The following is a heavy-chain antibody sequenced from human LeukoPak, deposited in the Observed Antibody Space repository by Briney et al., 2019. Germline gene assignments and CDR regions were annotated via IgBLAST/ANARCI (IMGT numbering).Heavy chain of an antibody. CDR3: ARTNPYDSSGYYLDY. CDR2: INACNGNT. CDR1: GYTFTSYA. D-gene: IGHD3-22*01. J-gene: IGHJ4*02. Sequence: GASVKVSCKASGYTFTSYAMHWVRQAPGQRLEWMGWINACNGNTKYSQKCQGRVTMTRNTSISTAYMELSSLRSEDTAVYYCARTNPYDSSGYYLDYWGQGTLVTVSS. V-gene: IGHV1-3*01.